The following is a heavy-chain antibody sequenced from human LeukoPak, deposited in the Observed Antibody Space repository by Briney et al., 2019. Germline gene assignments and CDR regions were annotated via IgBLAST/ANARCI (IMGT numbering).Heavy chain of an antibody. CDR1: GFTFSTYW. D-gene: IGHD3-3*01. Sequence: GGSLRLSCAASGFTFSTYWMNWVRQAPGKGLEWVANIKQDGSEKYYVDFVKGRFTLSRDSAKNSLHLQMNSLRAEDTAVYYCARAEWSNWYFDLWGRGTLVTVSS. J-gene: IGHJ2*01. V-gene: IGHV3-7*03. CDR2: IKQDGSEK. CDR3: ARAEWSNWYFDL.